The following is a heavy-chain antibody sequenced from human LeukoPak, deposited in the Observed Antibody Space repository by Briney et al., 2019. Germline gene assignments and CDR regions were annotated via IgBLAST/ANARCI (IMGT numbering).Heavy chain of an antibody. CDR1: GFIFSTYG. CDR2: ISYDGSRK. Sequence: PGGSLRLACAASGFIFSTYGMHWVRQAPGKGLEWVGDISYDGSRKNYADSVKGRFTISRDNSKNTLFLQMSSLKAEDTAVYYCAKKLIGNVDYFDYWGQGTLVTVSS. V-gene: IGHV3-30*02. CDR3: AKKLIGNVDYFDY. J-gene: IGHJ4*02. D-gene: IGHD3-22*01.